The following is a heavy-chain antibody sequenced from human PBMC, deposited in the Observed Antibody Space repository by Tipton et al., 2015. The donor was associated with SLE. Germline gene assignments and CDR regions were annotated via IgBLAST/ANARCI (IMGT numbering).Heavy chain of an antibody. CDR3: ARETGYSGSYYGGGPPDY. CDR2: IYSGGST. D-gene: IGHD1-26*01. CDR1: GFTVSSNY. Sequence: SLRLSCAASGFTVSSNYMSWVRQAPGRGLEWVSVIYSGGSTYYADSVKGRFTISRDNSKNTLYLQMNSLRAEDTAVYYCARETGYSGSYYGGGPPDYWGQGTLVTVSS. J-gene: IGHJ4*02. V-gene: IGHV3-53*01.